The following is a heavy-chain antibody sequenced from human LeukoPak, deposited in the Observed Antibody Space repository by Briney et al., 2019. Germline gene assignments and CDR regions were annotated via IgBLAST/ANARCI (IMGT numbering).Heavy chain of an antibody. CDR3: ARRRLRHRSFDY. Sequence: SETLSLTCAVYGGSFSGYYWSWIRLPPGKGLEWIGEINHSGSTNYNPSLKSRVTISVDTSKNQFSLKLSSVTAADTAVYYCARRRLRHRSFDYWGQGTLVTVSS. CDR2: INHSGST. D-gene: IGHD6-25*01. CDR1: GGSFSGYY. J-gene: IGHJ4*02. V-gene: IGHV4-34*01.